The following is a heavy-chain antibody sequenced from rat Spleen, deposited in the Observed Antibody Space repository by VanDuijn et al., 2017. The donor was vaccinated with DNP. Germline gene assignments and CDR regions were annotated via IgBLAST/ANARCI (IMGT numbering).Heavy chain of an antibody. V-gene: IGHV5-29*01. CDR2: ISHDDSGT. D-gene: IGHD1-12*03. CDR1: GFIFSNHW. CDR3: ARSWGDDGYPPFAY. Sequence: EVQLVESGGGPVQPGRSLKLSCVASGFIFSNHWMTWIRQAPTKGLEWVATISHDDSGTYYRDSVKGRFTISRDNAKSTLYLQMDSLRSEDTATYYCARSWGDDGYPPFAYWGQGTLVTVSS. J-gene: IGHJ3*01.